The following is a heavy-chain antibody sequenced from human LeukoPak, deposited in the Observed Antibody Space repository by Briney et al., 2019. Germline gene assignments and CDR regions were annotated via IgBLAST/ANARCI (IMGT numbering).Heavy chain of an antibody. CDR3: ARDEGDGYNYVDY. D-gene: IGHD5-24*01. Sequence: GASVKVSCKASGYTFTGYYMHWVRQAPGQGLEWMGWINPNSGGTNYAQKFQGRVTMTRDTSISTAYMELSRLRSDDTAVYYCARDEGDGYNYVDYWGQGTLVTASS. V-gene: IGHV1-2*02. CDR2: INPNSGGT. CDR1: GYTFTGYY. J-gene: IGHJ4*02.